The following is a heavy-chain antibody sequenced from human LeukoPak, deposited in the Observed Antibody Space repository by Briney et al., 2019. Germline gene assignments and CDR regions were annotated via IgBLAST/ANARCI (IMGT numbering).Heavy chain of an antibody. V-gene: IGHV3-7*01. J-gene: IGHJ5*02. CDR3: ARDLRQWLPPDWFDP. Sequence: PGGSLRLSCAASGFTFSSYWMSWVRQAPGKGLEWVANIKQDGSEKYYVDSVKGRFTISGDNAKNSLYLQMNSLRAEDTAVYYCARDLRQWLPPDWFDPWGQGTLVTVSS. CDR1: GFTFSSYW. D-gene: IGHD6-19*01. CDR2: IKQDGSEK.